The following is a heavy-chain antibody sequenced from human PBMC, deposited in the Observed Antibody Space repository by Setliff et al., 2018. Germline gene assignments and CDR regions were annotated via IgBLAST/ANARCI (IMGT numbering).Heavy chain of an antibody. D-gene: IGHD2-8*01. CDR3: AREDGPNYYYYYMDI. J-gene: IGHJ6*03. CDR2: IYYSGST. CDR1: GGSISSSSYY. V-gene: IGHV4-39*02. Sequence: SETLSLTCTVSGGSISSSSYYWGWIRQPPGKGLEWIGSIYYSGSTYYNPSLKSRVTISVDTSKNQFSLKLSAVTAADTAVYFYAREDGPNYYYYYMDIWGKGTTVTVSS.